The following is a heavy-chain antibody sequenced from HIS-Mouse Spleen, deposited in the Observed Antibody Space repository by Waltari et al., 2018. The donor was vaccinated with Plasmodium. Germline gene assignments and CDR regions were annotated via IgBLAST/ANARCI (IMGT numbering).Heavy chain of an antibody. CDR2: IKQDGSEK. Sequence: EVQLVESGGGLVQPGGSLRLSCAASGFTFSSYWMSWVRQAQGKGRGWVANIKQDGSEKYYVDSVKGRFTISRDNAKNSLYLQMNSLRAEDTAVYYCASSWYWYFDLWGRGTLVTVSS. D-gene: IGHD6-13*01. J-gene: IGHJ2*01. CDR3: ASSWYWYFDL. CDR1: GFTFSSYW. V-gene: IGHV3-7*01.